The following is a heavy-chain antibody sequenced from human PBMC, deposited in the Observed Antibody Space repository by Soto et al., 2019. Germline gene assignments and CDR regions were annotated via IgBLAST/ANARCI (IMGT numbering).Heavy chain of an antibody. V-gene: IGHV3-7*01. CDR1: GFTFSTYW. D-gene: IGHD5-12*01. J-gene: IGHJ4*02. Sequence: EVHLVESGGGLVHPGGSLRLSCAASGFTFSTYWMNWVRQAPGKGLEWVAIMNQDGSKKYYVDSVEGRFTISRDNAKNSLYLHMNSLRAEDTAAYYCARDMGRSGDASELDYWGQGTLVTVSS. CDR2: MNQDGSKK. CDR3: ARDMGRSGDASELDY.